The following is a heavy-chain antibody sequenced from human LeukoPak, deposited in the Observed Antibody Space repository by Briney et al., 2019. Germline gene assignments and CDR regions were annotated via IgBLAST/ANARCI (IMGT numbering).Heavy chain of an antibody. CDR1: GFTFNTYD. CDR3: VRGNVGFDP. J-gene: IGHJ5*02. Sequence: GGSLRLSCAASGFTFNTYDMRWVRQATGKGLEWVSGIGSAGDTYYLGSVKWRLTISRDNAKNCLYLQMNSLKAGDTAVDYCVRGNVGFDPWGQGTLVTVSS. V-gene: IGHV3-13*01. CDR2: IGSAGDT.